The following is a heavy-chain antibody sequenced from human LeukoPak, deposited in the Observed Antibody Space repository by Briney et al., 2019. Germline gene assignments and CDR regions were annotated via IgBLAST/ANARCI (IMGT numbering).Heavy chain of an antibody. J-gene: IGHJ4*02. CDR1: GFTFSNYA. V-gene: IGHV3-23*01. D-gene: IGHD5-18*01. CDR3: AKQTWIQLSDFDY. Sequence: GGSLRLSCAASGFTFSNYAMTWVRQAPGKGLEWVSSISGNGDITYYADSVKGRFTVSRDNSKNRLYLQMDYLRTEDTAIYFCAKQTWIQLSDFDYWGQRTLVTVSS. CDR2: ISGNGDIT.